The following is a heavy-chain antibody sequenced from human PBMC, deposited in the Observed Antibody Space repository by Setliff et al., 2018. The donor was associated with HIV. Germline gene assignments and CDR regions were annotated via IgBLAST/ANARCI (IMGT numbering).Heavy chain of an antibody. CDR3: ARDRYAGEIDY. D-gene: IGHD3-10*01. CDR1: GGPINSGHYY. CDR2: IYYTGST. V-gene: IGHV4-31*03. Sequence: PSETLSLTCSVSGGPINSGHYYWSWIRHHPGKGLEWIGYIYYTGSTYFNPSLKSRVTLSIDTSKNQFSLKLSSVTAADTAVYYCARDRYAGEIDYWGQGTLVTVSS. J-gene: IGHJ4*02.